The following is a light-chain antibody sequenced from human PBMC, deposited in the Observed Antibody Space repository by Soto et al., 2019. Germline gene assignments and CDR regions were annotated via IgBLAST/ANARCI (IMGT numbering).Light chain of an antibody. CDR3: TSYTSSSTYV. V-gene: IGLV2-18*02. CDR1: SSDIGNYNR. CDR2: EVS. J-gene: IGLJ1*01. Sequence: QSVLTQPPSVSGPPGQSFTISCTGTSSDIGNYNRVAWYQQPPGTAPKLMIYEVSNRPSGVPDRFSGSKSGNTASLTISGLQAEDEADYYCTSYTSSSTYVFGTGTKVTVL.